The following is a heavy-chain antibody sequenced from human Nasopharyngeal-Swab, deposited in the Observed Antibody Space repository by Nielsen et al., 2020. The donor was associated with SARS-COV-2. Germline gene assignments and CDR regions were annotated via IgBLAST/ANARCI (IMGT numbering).Heavy chain of an antibody. D-gene: IGHD3-9*01. V-gene: IGHV4-31*03. CDR2: IYYSGST. CDR1: GGSISSGGYY. J-gene: IGHJ5*02. CDR3: ARDNDILTGYYRGVLDP. Sequence: SETLSLTCTVSGGSISSGGYYWSWIRQHPGKGLERIGYIYYSGSTYYNPSLKSRVTISVDTSKNQFSLKLSSVTAADTAVYYCARDNDILTGYYRGVLDPWGQGTLVTVSS.